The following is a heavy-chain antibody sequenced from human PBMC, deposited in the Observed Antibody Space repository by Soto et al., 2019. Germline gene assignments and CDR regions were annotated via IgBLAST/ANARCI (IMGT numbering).Heavy chain of an antibody. CDR3: ARSALVVVAAPWFDP. Sequence: SPTLSLTCTVSGGYISSGGYYWRWIRQHPGKGLEWLVYMYYCGTTYYNPSLKSRVTISVDTSKNQFSLKLSSVSAADTALYYCARSALVVVAAPWFDPWGRGTLVT. D-gene: IGHD2-15*01. CDR1: GGYISSGGYY. CDR2: MYYCGTT. V-gene: IGHV4-31*03. J-gene: IGHJ5*02.